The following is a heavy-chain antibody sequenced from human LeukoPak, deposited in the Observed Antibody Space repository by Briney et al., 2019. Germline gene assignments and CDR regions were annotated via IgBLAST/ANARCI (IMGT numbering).Heavy chain of an antibody. CDR3: ARWIKAGHYYFDY. J-gene: IGHJ4*02. CDR2: MNPNSGKT. D-gene: IGHD2-2*03. CDR1: VYTFTAYE. Sequence: GASLKVSCKASVYTFTAYEIHWGRQATGQGPEWMGWMNPNSGKTGLAKKFQGRITITRTTSITTAYMDLNSLISEDTAVYYCARWIKAGHYYFDYWGQGTLVTVSS. V-gene: IGHV1-8*03.